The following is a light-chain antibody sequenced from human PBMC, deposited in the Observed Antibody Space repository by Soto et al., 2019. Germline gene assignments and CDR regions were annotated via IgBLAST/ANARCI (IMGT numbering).Light chain of an antibody. Sequence: EVVSTQSPCTLSLSPGEGATLSCRASQGLSDTNLAWYQQKPGQAPRLLIYGASTRATGIPARFSGSGSGTEFTLTISRLEPEDFAVYYCQQFSSYPLTFGGGSKVDIK. CDR2: GAS. CDR1: QGLSDTN. CDR3: QQFSSYPLT. J-gene: IGKJ4*01. V-gene: IGKV3-20*01.